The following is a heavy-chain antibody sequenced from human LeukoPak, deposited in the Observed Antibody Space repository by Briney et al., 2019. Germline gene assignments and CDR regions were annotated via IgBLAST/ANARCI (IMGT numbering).Heavy chain of an antibody. CDR3: ARVKYGSFDY. J-gene: IGHJ4*02. D-gene: IGHD1-26*01. CDR1: GFIVNTYY. Sequence: GGSLRLSCAASGFIVNTYYTTWVRQAPGKGLEWVSILHSDYSTYYADSVQGRFTTSRDTSKNTVYPQMNSLRTEETAVYYCARVKYGSFDYWGQGALVTVSS. V-gene: IGHV3-66*02. CDR2: LHSDYST.